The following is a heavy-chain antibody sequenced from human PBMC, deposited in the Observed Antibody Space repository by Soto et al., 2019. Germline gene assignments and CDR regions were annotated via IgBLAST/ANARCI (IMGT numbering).Heavy chain of an antibody. CDR2: IYYSGST. V-gene: IGHV4-59*01. CDR1: GGSISSYY. D-gene: IGHD3-16*01. Sequence: SETLSLTCAVSGGSISSYYWSWIRQPPGKGLEWIGYIYYSGSTNYNPSLKSRVTISVDTSKNQFSLKLSSVTAADTAVYYCARAWGYYFDYWGQGTLVTVSS. CDR3: ARAWGYYFDY. J-gene: IGHJ4*02.